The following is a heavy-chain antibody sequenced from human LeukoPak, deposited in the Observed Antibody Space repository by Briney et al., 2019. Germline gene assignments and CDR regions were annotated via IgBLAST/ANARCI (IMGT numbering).Heavy chain of an antibody. Sequence: SETLSLTCTVSGGSISSSSYYWGWIRQPPGKGLEWIGSIYYSGSTYYNPSLKSRVTISVDTSKNQFSLKLSSVTAADTAVYYCARIEDIVVVPAATYNSFDPWGQGTLVTVSS. CDR2: IYYSGST. D-gene: IGHD2-2*01. CDR3: ARIEDIVVVPAATYNSFDP. CDR1: GGSISSSSYY. J-gene: IGHJ5*02. V-gene: IGHV4-39*01.